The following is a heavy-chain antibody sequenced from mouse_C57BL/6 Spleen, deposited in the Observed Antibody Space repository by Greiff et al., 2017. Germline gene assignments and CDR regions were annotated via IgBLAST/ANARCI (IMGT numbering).Heavy chain of an antibody. V-gene: IGHV14-3*01. CDR3: AREGVFGYYGSPYYCDY. CDR2: IDPANGNT. J-gene: IGHJ2*01. CDR1: GFNIKNTY. D-gene: IGHD1-1*01. Sequence: EVQLQQSVAELVRPGASVKLSCTASGFNIKNTYMHWVKQRPEQGLEWIGRIDPANGNTKYAPKFQGKATITADTSSNTAYLQLSSLTSEDTAIYYCAREGVFGYYGSPYYCDYWGKGTTLTVSS.